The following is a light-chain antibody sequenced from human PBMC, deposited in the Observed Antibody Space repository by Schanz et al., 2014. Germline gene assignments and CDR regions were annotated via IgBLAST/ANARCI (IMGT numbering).Light chain of an antibody. CDR2: DVS. CDR1: SSDVGGYNY. Sequence: QSALTQPASVSGSPGQSITISCTGTSSDVGGYNYVTWYQQYPGKAPKCIIYDVSKRPSGVPERFSGSKSGNTASLTISGLQAEDEADYYCSSYAAIITHVPETTTTFHVVFGGGTKLTVL. CDR3: SSYAAIITHVPETTTTFHVV. V-gene: IGLV2-14*03. J-gene: IGLJ2*01.